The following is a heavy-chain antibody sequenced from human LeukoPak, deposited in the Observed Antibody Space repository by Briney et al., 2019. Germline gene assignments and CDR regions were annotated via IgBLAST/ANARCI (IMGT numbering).Heavy chain of an antibody. D-gene: IGHD5/OR15-5a*01. J-gene: IGHJ5*02. V-gene: IGHV4-34*01. Sequence: SETLSLTCAVYGGSFSGYYWNWIRQPPGKGLEWIGEINDSGSTNYNPSLKSRVTISVDTSKNQFSLKLTSVTAADTAVYYCARFRMSWFDPWGQGTLVTDSS. CDR2: INDSGST. CDR3: ARFRMSWFDP. CDR1: GGSFSGYY.